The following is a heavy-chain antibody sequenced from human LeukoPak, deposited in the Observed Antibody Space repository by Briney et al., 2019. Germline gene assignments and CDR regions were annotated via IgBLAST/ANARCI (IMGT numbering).Heavy chain of an antibody. V-gene: IGHV3-30*18. CDR3: AKDPLYSSGDSRVSFGMDV. CDR2: VSYDGSNT. CDR1: GFIFSSYD. D-gene: IGHD5-18*01. Sequence: GGSLRLSCAASGFIFSSYDMHWVRQAPGKGLEWVAVVSYDGSNTYHADSVKGRFTISRDNSRNTLFLQMNSLRAEDTAVYYCAKDPLYSSGDSRVSFGMDVWGQGTTVTVSS. J-gene: IGHJ6*02.